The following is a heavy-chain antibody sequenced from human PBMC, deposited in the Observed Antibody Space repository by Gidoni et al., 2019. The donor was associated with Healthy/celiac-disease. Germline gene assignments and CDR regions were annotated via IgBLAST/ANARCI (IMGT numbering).Heavy chain of an antibody. CDR2: INHSGST. Sequence: PGKGQEWIGEINHSGSTNYNPSLKSRVTISVDTSKNQFSLKLSSVTAADTAVYYCARGRGITMVRGVIGFDYWGQGTLVTVSS. CDR3: ARGRGITMVRGVIGFDY. D-gene: IGHD3-10*01. J-gene: IGHJ4*02. V-gene: IGHV4-34*01.